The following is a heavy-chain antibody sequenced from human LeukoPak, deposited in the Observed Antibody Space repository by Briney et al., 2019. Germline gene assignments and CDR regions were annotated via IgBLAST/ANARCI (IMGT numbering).Heavy chain of an antibody. J-gene: IGHJ4*02. V-gene: IGHV3-30*04. CDR1: GFNFSNYA. D-gene: IGHD3-22*01. Sequence: PGRSLRLPCAASGFNFSNYAMHWVRQAPGKGLEWVAVISYEGNNKYYADSVKGRFTISRDNSKNKQYLQMNSLRAEDTAVYYCARGSEDYDSSGYYYDLGDYWGQGTLVTVSS. CDR2: ISYEGNNK. CDR3: ARGSEDYDSSGYYYDLGDY.